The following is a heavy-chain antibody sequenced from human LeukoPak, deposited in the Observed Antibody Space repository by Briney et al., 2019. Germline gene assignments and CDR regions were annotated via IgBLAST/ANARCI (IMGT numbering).Heavy chain of an antibody. V-gene: IGHV1-69*15. J-gene: IGHJ4*02. D-gene: IGHD4-23*01. CDR1: GGTFSSYA. Sequence: SVKVSCKASGGTFSSYAISWVRQAPGQGLEWMGRIIPIFGTANYPQKFQGRVTITPDESTSTAYMELSSLRSEDTAVYYCARNGDYGGELDYWGQGTLVTVSS. CDR2: IIPIFGTA. CDR3: ARNGDYGGELDY.